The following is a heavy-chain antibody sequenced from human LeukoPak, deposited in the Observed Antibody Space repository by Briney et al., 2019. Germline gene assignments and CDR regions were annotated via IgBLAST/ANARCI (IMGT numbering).Heavy chain of an antibody. CDR2: ISYDGSNK. CDR3: ARDVVDTAMVGLIDY. D-gene: IGHD5-18*01. Sequence: PGGSLRLSCAASGFTVSSNYMSWVRQAPGKGLEWVAVISYDGSNKYYADSVKGRFTISRDNSKNTLYLQMNSLRAEDTAVYYCARDVVDTAMVGLIDYWGQGTLVTVSS. V-gene: IGHV3-30*03. CDR1: GFTVSSNY. J-gene: IGHJ4*02.